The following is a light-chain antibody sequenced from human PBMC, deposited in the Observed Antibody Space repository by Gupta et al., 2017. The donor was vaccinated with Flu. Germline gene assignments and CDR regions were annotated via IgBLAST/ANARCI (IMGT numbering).Light chain of an antibody. CDR1: EDIGNS. CDR2: DAS. V-gene: IGKV1-33*01. CDR3: QQCDSFPYS. Sequence: IQMTQSPSSLSASVGDRVSITCRASEDIGNSLSWYQQKPGKAPRLLIYDASNLESGVPSRFSGSGSGTDFTFTINSLQPEDVATYYCQQCDSFPYSFGRGTKVEIK. J-gene: IGKJ2*03.